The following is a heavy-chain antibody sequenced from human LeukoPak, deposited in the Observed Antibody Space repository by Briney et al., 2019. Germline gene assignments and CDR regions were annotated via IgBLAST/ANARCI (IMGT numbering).Heavy chain of an antibody. CDR1: AFTFSSYS. D-gene: IGHD5-12*01. CDR3: ARDQVDIVATSSDY. V-gene: IGHV3-21*01. J-gene: IGHJ4*02. CDR2: ISSSSSYI. Sequence: PGGSLRLSCAASAFTFSSYSMNWVRQAPGKGLEWVSSISSSSSYIYYADSVKGRFTISRDNAKNSLYLQMNSLRAEDTAVYYCARDQVDIVATSSDYWGQGTLVTVSS.